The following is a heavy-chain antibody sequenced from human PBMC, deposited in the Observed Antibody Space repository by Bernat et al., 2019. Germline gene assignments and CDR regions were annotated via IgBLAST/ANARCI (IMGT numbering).Heavy chain of an antibody. D-gene: IGHD4-17*01. CDR2: ISYDGSNK. V-gene: IGHV3-30*18. CDR3: AKDQGDYGDYFFDY. Sequence: QVQLVESGGGVVQLGRSLRLSCAASGFTFSSYGMHWVRQAPGKGLEWVAVISYDGSNKYYADSVKGRFTISRDNSKNTLYLQMNSLRAEDTAVYYCAKDQGDYGDYFFDYWGQGTLVTVSS. CDR1: GFTFSSYG. J-gene: IGHJ4*02.